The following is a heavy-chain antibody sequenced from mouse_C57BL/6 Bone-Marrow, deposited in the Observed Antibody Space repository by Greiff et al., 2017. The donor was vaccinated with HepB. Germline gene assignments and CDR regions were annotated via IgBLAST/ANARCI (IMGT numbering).Heavy chain of an antibody. D-gene: IGHD2-10*02. Sequence: EVKVVESGPSLVRPSQTLSLTCTVTGFSINSDCYWIWIRQFPGNKLEYIGYTFYSGITYYNPSLESRTYITRDTSKNQFSLKLSSVTTEDTATYYCARAPSKSYWYFDVWGTGTTVTVSS. CDR2: TFYSGIT. V-gene: IGHV3-3*01. CDR1: GFSINSDCY. J-gene: IGHJ1*03. CDR3: ARAPSKSYWYFDV.